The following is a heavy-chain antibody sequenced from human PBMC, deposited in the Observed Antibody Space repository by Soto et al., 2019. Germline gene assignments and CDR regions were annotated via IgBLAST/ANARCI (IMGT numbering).Heavy chain of an antibody. CDR3: ARDGSMVRERWFDP. Sequence: EVQLVESGGGVFQPGGSLRLSGAASGFTFIGSWRHWVRQGPGKGLVWVARINNDGIDTTYADSVKGRFTISRDNTKNMVYLEMNSLRADDTAVYYCARDGSMVRERWFDPWGQGTLVTVSS. V-gene: IGHV3-74*03. CDR1: GFTFIGSW. J-gene: IGHJ5*02. D-gene: IGHD3-10*01. CDR2: INNDGIDT.